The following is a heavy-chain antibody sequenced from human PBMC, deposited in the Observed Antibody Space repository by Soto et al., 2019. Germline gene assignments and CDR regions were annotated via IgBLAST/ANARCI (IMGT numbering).Heavy chain of an antibody. Sequence: SETLSLTCAVYVGSFSGYYWNWIRQPPGKGLEWIGEINHSGSSNYNPSLKSRVTISVDTSKNQFSLKLSSVTAADTAVYYCARLKTNYGMDVWGQGTTVTVSS. CDR1: VGSFSGYY. D-gene: IGHD4-17*01. V-gene: IGHV4-34*01. CDR3: ARLKTNYGMDV. J-gene: IGHJ6*02. CDR2: INHSGSS.